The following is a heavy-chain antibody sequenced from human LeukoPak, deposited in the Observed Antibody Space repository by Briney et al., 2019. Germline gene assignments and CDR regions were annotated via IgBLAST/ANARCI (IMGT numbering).Heavy chain of an antibody. V-gene: IGHV3-53*01. D-gene: IGHD3-22*01. CDR3: AREFYYDSSGGLDY. Sequence: PGGSLRLSCAASGFTVSSNYMSWVRQAPGKGLEWVSVIYSGGSTYYADSVKGRFTISRDNSKNTLYLQMNSLRAEDTAVYYCAREFYYDSSGGLDYWGQGTLVTVSS. CDR2: IYSGGST. CDR1: GFTVSSNY. J-gene: IGHJ4*02.